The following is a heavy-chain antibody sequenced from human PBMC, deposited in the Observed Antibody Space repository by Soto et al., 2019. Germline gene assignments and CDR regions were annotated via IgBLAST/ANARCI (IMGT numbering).Heavy chain of an antibody. CDR2: ISSSGGST. CDR3: ATFMTVTGTGWSRASDY. J-gene: IGHJ4*02. V-gene: IGHV3-23*01. D-gene: IGHD6-19*01. CDR1: GFNFNNYA. Sequence: GGSLRLSXATSGFNFNNYAMSWVRQAPGERLEWGSFISSSGGSTYYADCEKGRFTISRDDSRNTGFLQMNTLGAEDTAMYYCATFMTVTGTGWSRASDYGGQGSLVPVSS.